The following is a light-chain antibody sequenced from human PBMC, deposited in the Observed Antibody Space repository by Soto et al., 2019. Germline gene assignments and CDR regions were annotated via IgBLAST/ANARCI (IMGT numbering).Light chain of an antibody. V-gene: IGKV3-20*01. CDR1: QTIKNN. CDR2: GAS. J-gene: IGKJ1*01. CDR3: QQYGSSAT. Sequence: MTQAPSTLSVSAGDRATLSCRASQTIKNNVAWYQLKAGQVPRIVIDGASNRATGIPDRLSGSGSGTDFILTISRLEPEDFAVYYCQQYGSSATFGQGTKVDIK.